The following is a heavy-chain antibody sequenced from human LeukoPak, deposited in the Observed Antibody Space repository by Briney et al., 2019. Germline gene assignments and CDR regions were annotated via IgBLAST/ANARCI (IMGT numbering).Heavy chain of an antibody. Sequence: PGGSLRLFCSPSGFTLSIYAMSSVPQTPGKGLELFSAISGSGGGTYYADSVKGRFTISRDNSKNTLYLQMNILRAEDTAVYYCAKGAGLRWYLDYWGQGTPVTVSS. CDR3: AKGAGLRWYLDY. J-gene: IGHJ4*02. CDR2: ISGSGGGT. D-gene: IGHD4-23*01. CDR1: GFTLSIYA. V-gene: IGHV3-23*01.